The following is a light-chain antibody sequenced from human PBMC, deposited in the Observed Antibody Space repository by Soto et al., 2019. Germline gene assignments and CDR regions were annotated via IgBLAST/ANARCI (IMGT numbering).Light chain of an antibody. CDR2: DVN. V-gene: IGLV2-14*03. J-gene: IGLJ2*01. Sequence: QSALTQPASVSASPGQSITISCTGTSSDIGAYNYVSWYQQHPGKAPKLMIFDVNNRPSGVSNRFSGSKSGNTASLTISGLQAEDEAVYYCSSYTSSNTLAFGGGTQLTVL. CDR3: SSYTSSNTLA. CDR1: SSDIGAYNY.